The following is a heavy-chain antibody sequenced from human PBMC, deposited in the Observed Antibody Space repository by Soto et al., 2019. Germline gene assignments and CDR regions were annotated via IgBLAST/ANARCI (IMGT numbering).Heavy chain of an antibody. CDR2: TRNQAQSYTT. CDR3: AGWVRGACDS. J-gene: IGHJ4*02. Sequence: EVYLVESGGGLVQPGGSLRLSCAASGFTFSDHYMDWVRQAPGKGLEWVGRTRNQAQSYTTEYAASAKGRVIISRDDSKRLLYLQMSRLKSEDTAVCYCAGWVRGACDSWGQGTRVTVSS. V-gene: IGHV3-72*01. CDR1: GFTFSDHY. D-gene: IGHD3-10*01.